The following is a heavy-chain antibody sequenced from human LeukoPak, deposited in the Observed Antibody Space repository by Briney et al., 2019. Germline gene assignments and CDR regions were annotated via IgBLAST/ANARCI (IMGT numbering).Heavy chain of an antibody. J-gene: IGHJ4*02. CDR1: VYTVTGYY. Sequence: ASVKVSCKASVYTVTGYYMHWVRQAPPKGLEWMGWINPNSGGTNYAQKFQGRVTMTRDTSISTAYMELSRLRSADTAAYYCASGYSSTLLDYWGQGTLVTVSS. CDR3: ASGYSSTLLDY. CDR2: INPNSGGT. V-gene: IGHV1-2*02. D-gene: IGHD6-13*01.